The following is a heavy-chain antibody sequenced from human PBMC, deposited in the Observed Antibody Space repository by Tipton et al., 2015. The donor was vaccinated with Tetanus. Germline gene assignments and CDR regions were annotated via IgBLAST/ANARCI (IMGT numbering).Heavy chain of an antibody. Sequence: GLVKPSETLSLTCTVSGDSVSGYYWSWIRQPPGKGLEWIGYVYYTGNTHYNPALKSRVTISVDTSKNQFSLKLSSVTAADTAIYYCAREVPAAGHFDSWGQGTLVTVSS. CDR1: GDSVSGYY. V-gene: IGHV4-59*02. CDR2: VYYTGNT. CDR3: AREVPAAGHFDS. J-gene: IGHJ4*02. D-gene: IGHD2-2*01.